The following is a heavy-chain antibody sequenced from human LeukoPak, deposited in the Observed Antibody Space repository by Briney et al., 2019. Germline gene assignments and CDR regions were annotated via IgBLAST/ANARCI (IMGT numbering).Heavy chain of an antibody. CDR1: GFTFDDYA. CDR2: ISWNSGSI. J-gene: IGHJ4*02. D-gene: IGHD6-6*01. CDR3: AKDLYSSSSGFDY. V-gene: IGHV3-9*03. Sequence: GGSLRLSCAASGFTFDDYAMHWVRQAPGKGLEWVSGISWNSGSIGYADSVKGRFTISRDNAKNSLYLQMNSLRAEDMALYYCAKDLYSSSSGFDYWGQGTLVTVSS.